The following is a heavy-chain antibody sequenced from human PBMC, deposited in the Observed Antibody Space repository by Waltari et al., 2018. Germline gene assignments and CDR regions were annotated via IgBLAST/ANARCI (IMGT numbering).Heavy chain of an antibody. J-gene: IGHJ4*02. CDR2: IGGSGCST. CDR3: AKSGLQSSGFGYFFDY. D-gene: IGHD3-3*01. Sequence: ELQLVESGGGLVQPGGSLRLSCAASGFTFASSAMNWVRQAPGKGWGVVYGIGGSGCSTYYADSVKGRFTVARDNSEGTLYLQMNSLRAEDTAVYYCAKSGLQSSGFGYFFDYWGQGTLVTVSA. CDR1: GFTFASSA. V-gene: IGHV3-23*04.